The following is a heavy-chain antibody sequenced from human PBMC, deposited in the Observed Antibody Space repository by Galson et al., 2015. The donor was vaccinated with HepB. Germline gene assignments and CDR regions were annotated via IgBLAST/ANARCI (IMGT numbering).Heavy chain of an antibody. D-gene: IGHD6-19*01. V-gene: IGHV3-23*01. CDR3: AKDRLGIAVAGTRGYWYFDL. CDR1: GFTFSSYA. J-gene: IGHJ2*01. Sequence: LRLSCAASGFTFSSYAMSWVGQAPGKGLEGVSAISGSGGSTYYADSVKGRFTISRDNSKNTLYLQMNSLRAEDTAVYYCAKDRLGIAVAGTRGYWYFDLWGRGTLVTVSS. CDR2: ISGSGGST.